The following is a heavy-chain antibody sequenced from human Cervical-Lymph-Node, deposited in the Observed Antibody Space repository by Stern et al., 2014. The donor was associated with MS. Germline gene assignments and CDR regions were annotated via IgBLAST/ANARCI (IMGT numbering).Heavy chain of an antibody. Sequence: VQLVQSGGGLVQPGGSLRLSCAASGFTFSSYSMNWVRQAPGKGLEWVSYISSSSSTIYYADSVKGRFTISRDNAKNSLYLQMNSLRDEDTAVYYCARAEYSSSWYKLGYWGQGTLVTVSS. CDR1: GFTFSSYS. CDR3: ARAEYSSSWYKLGY. J-gene: IGHJ4*02. D-gene: IGHD6-13*01. CDR2: ISSSSSTI. V-gene: IGHV3-48*02.